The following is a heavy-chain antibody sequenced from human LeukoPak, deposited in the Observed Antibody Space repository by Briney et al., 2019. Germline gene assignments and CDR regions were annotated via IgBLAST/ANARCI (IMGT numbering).Heavy chain of an antibody. Sequence: GASVKVSCKASGYAFTSYYMHWVRQAPGQGLEWMGIINHSGGSTSYAQKFQGRVTMTRDTSTSTVYMELSSLRSEDTALYYCARDKGVVVPAAMGYYYYYIDVWGIGTTVTVSS. D-gene: IGHD2-2*01. CDR3: ARDKGVVVPAAMGYYYYYIDV. CDR1: GYAFTSYY. V-gene: IGHV1-46*01. J-gene: IGHJ6*03. CDR2: INHSGGST.